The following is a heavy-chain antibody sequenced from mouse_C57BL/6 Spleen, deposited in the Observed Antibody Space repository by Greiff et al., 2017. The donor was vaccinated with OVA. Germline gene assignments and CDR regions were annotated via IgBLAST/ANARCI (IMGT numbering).Heavy chain of an antibody. D-gene: IGHD2-1*01. CDR3: ARRGLYYYYAMDY. J-gene: IGHJ4*01. CDR1: GYTFTSYW. V-gene: IGHV1-61*01. Sequence: QVQLQQSGAELVRPGSSVKLSCKASGYTFTSYWMDWVKQRPGQGLEWIGNIYPSDSETHYNQKFKDKATLTVDKSSSTAYMQLSSLTSEDSAVYYGARRGLYYYYAMDYWGQGTSVTVSS. CDR2: IYPSDSET.